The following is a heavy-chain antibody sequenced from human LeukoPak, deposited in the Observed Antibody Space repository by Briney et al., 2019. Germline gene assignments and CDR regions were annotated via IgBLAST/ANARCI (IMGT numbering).Heavy chain of an antibody. Sequence: GGSLRLSCAASGFTFSSYAMSWVRQAPGKGLEWVSAISGSGGSTYYADSVKGRFTISRDNSKNTLYLQMNSLRAEDTAVYYCAKEMRREDYGSNIFDYWGQGTLVTVSS. CDR2: ISGSGGST. CDR1: GFTFSSYA. CDR3: AKEMRREDYGSNIFDY. J-gene: IGHJ4*02. V-gene: IGHV3-23*01. D-gene: IGHD4-23*01.